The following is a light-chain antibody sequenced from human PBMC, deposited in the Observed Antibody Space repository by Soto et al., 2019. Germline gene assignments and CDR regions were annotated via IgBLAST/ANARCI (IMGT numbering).Light chain of an antibody. CDR1: QSVSSN. Sequence: EIVMTQSPATLSVSPGERATLSCRASQSVSSNVAWYQQKPGQAPRLLIYGASTRATGIPARFSGSGSGTEFNITISRLQSEDFAVYYCQQYNNWPPITFGQGTRLEIK. CDR2: GAS. V-gene: IGKV3-15*01. J-gene: IGKJ5*01. CDR3: QQYNNWPPIT.